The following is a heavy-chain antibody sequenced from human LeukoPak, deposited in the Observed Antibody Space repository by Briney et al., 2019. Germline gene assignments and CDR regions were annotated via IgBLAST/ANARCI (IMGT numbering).Heavy chain of an antibody. CDR2: INAGNGNT. V-gene: IGHV1-3*01. D-gene: IGHD3-16*02. J-gene: IGHJ4*02. CDR1: GYTFTSYA. Sequence: ASVKVSCKAPGYTFTSYAMHWVRQAPGQRLEWMGWINAGNGNTKYSQKFQGRVTITRDTSASTAYMELSSLRSEDTAVYYCARWGTYDYVWGSYRGPLDYWGQGTLVTVSS. CDR3: ARWGTYDYVWGSYRGPLDY.